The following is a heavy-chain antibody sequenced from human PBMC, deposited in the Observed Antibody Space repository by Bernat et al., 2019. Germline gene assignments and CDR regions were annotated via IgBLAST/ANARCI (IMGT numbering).Heavy chain of an antibody. CDR1: GFTVSSNY. D-gene: IGHD6-13*01. J-gene: IGHJ4*02. V-gene: IGHV3-66*04. Sequence: EVQLVESGGGLVQPGGSLRLSCAASGFTVSSNYMSWVRQAPGKGLEWVSVIYWGGSTYYADYVKGRFTISRDNSKNTLYLQMNSRGAEDTAVYYCASQIVAAANWGQGTLVTVSS. CDR2: IYWGGST. CDR3: ASQIVAAAN.